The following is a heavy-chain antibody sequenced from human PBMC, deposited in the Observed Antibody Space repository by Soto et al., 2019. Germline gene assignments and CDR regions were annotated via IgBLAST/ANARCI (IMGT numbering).Heavy chain of an antibody. V-gene: IGHV3-23*01. CDR3: AKDRGYSGYDYYFDY. CDR1: GFTFSNYA. Sequence: GGSLRLSCEASGFTFSNYAMSWVRQAPGKGLEWVSTISDTGGTYYADSVKGRFTISRDNSKNTLYLQMNSLRAEDTAVYYCAKDRGYSGYDYYFDYWGQGTLVTVAS. CDR2: ISDTGGT. D-gene: IGHD5-12*01. J-gene: IGHJ4*02.